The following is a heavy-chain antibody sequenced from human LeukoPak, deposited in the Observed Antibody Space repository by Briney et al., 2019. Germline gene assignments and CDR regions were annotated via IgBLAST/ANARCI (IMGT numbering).Heavy chain of an antibody. Sequence: GGSLRLSCVASKFIFGDYNMNWVRQAPGKGLEWVSSISRSGNDKYYADSVKGRFTISRDNAKNSLYLQMNGLRAEDTAVYYCVRRETVFGVVTNFDYWGQGVLVTVSS. D-gene: IGHD3-3*01. CDR1: KFIFGDYN. CDR3: VRRETVFGVVTNFDY. V-gene: IGHV3-21*01. CDR2: ISRSGNDK. J-gene: IGHJ4*02.